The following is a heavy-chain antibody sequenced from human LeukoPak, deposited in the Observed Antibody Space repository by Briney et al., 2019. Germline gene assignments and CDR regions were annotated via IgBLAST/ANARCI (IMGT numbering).Heavy chain of an antibody. J-gene: IGHJ5*02. CDR1: GGTFSSYA. Sequence: VASVKVSCKASGGTFSSYAISWVRQAPGQGLEWMGGIIPIFGTANYAQKFQGRVTITADKSTSTAYMELSSLRSEDTAVYYCARGGSSFAVQARLVTWGQGTLVTVSS. CDR3: ARGGSSFAVQARLVT. D-gene: IGHD6-13*01. CDR2: IIPIFGTA. V-gene: IGHV1-69*06.